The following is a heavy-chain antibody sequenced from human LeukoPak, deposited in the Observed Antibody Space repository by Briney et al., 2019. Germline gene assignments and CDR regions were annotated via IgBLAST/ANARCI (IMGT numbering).Heavy chain of an antibody. CDR3: ARDRGRYSSSSGYDAFDI. Sequence: SETLSLTCTVSGGSISSYYWGWIRQPAGKGLEWIGRIYTSGSTNYNPSLKSRVTMSVDTSKNQFSLKLSSVTAADTAVYYCARDRGRYSSSSGYDAFDIWGQGTMVTVSS. J-gene: IGHJ3*02. CDR2: IYTSGST. CDR1: GGSISSYY. V-gene: IGHV4-4*07. D-gene: IGHD6-6*01.